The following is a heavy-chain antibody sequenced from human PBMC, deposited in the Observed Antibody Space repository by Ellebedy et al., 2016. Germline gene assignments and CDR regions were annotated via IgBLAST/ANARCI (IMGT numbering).Heavy chain of an antibody. CDR1: GFTFSSYG. D-gene: IGHD4-23*01. V-gene: IGHV3-30*03. CDR2: ISYDGSNK. Sequence: GGSLRLXXAASGFTFSSYGMHWVRQAPGKGLEWVAVISYDGSNKYYADSVKGRFTISRDNSKNTLYLQMNSLRAEDTAVYYCATTTAATDHDAFDIWGQGTMVTVSS. CDR3: ATTTAATDHDAFDI. J-gene: IGHJ3*02.